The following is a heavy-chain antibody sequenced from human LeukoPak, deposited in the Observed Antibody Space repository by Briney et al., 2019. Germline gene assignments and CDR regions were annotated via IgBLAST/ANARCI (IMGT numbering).Heavy chain of an antibody. CDR3: AKDGVPAASYYYYYMDV. D-gene: IGHD2-2*01. CDR1: GFTVSSNY. V-gene: IGHV3-53*05. J-gene: IGHJ6*03. CDR2: IYSGGST. Sequence: GGSLRLSCAASGFTVSSNYMSWVRQAPGKGLEWVSVIYSGGSTYYADSVKGRFTISRDNSKNTLYLQMNSLRAEDTAVYYCAKDGVPAASYYYYYMDVWGKGTTVTVSS.